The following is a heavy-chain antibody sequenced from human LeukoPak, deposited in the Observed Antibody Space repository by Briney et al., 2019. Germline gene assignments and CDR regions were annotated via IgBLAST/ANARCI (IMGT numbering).Heavy chain of an antibody. CDR3: ARGYSSPVPNFDY. CDR1: GGTFSSYA. Sequence: SVKVSCKASGGTFSSYAISWVRQAPGQGLEWMGRIIPILGIANYAQKFQGRVTITADKSTSTAYMELSSLRSEDTAVYYCARGYSSPVPNFDYWGQGTLVTVSS. J-gene: IGHJ4*02. CDR2: IIPILGIA. D-gene: IGHD6-13*01. V-gene: IGHV1-69*04.